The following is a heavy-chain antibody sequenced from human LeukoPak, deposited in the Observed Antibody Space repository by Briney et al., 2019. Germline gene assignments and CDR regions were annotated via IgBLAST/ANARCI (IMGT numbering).Heavy chain of an antibody. J-gene: IGHJ4*02. Sequence: PSETLSLTCTVSGDSITNYFWSWIRQPPGKGLEWIGYIYYTGNTNYKPSLKSRVPMSVDTSTNQFSLRLRSVTAADTAVYYCARGRVAYSAYYFDYWGRGTLVTVSS. CDR2: IYYTGNT. CDR3: ARGRVAYSAYYFDY. D-gene: IGHD2-15*01. CDR1: GDSITNYF. V-gene: IGHV4-59*01.